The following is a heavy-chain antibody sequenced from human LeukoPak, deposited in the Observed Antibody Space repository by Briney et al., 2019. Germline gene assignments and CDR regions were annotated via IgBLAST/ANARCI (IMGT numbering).Heavy chain of an antibody. CDR3: ARRGSSTWYGGGFDY. Sequence: GGSLRLSCAASGFTVSSNYMSWVRQAPGKGLEWVSVIYSGGNTYYADSVKDRFTISRDNSENTLYLQMNSLRAKDTAVYYCARRGSSTWYGGGFDYWGQGTLVTVSS. CDR2: IYSGGNT. CDR1: GFTVSSNY. J-gene: IGHJ4*02. D-gene: IGHD6-13*01. V-gene: IGHV3-66*04.